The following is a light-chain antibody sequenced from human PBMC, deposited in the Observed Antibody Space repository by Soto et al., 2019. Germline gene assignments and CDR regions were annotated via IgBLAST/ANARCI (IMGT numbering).Light chain of an antibody. V-gene: IGLV2-8*01. J-gene: IGLJ3*02. CDR3: SSYAGGNNWV. CDR1: SSDIGAYDY. Sequence: QSALTQPASLSGSPGQSITISCTGTSSDIGAYDYVSWFQQHPGKAPKLMISEVNKRPSGVPDRFSGSKSGNTASLTVSGLQAEDEADYYCSSYAGGNNWVFGGGTKLTVL. CDR2: EVN.